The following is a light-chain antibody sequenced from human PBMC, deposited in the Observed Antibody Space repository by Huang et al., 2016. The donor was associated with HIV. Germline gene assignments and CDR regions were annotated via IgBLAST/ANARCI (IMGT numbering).Light chain of an antibody. CDR2: GTS. V-gene: IGKV3-15*01. CDR3: QQYNNWPYT. CDR1: QRVSRN. Sequence: EIVMTQSPATLSVSPGERAPLSCGASQRVSRNLSWHQQKPGQAPRLLIYGTSTRATGSPARFSGSGSGTEFTLTISSLQSEDFAVYYCQQYNNWPYTFGQGTKLEIK. J-gene: IGKJ2*01.